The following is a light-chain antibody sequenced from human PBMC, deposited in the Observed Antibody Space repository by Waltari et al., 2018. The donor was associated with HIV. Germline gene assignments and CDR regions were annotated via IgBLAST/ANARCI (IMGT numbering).Light chain of an antibody. Sequence: SYVLTQPPSVSVAPGQTARITCGGKNIGTKSVHWHQQGPGQAPVLVVYNDSHRPSGIPERFSGSNSGNTATLTISRVEAGDEADYYCQVWDSTSDHPYVVFGGGTKLTVL. CDR1: NIGTKS. CDR3: QVWDSTSDHPYVV. CDR2: NDS. J-gene: IGLJ2*01. V-gene: IGLV3-21*02.